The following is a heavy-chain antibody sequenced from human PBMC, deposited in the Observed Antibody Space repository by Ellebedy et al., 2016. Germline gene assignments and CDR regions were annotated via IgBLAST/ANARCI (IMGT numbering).Heavy chain of an antibody. Sequence: ASVKVSCKASGGTFSSYAISWVRQAPGQGLEWMGWISAYNGNTNYAQKLQGRVTMTTDTSTSTAYMELRSLRSDDTAVYYCARERVPALDILTGTPHYYYYGMDVWGQGTTVTVSS. CDR3: ARERVPALDILTGTPHYYYYGMDV. CDR1: GGTFSSYA. V-gene: IGHV1-18*01. D-gene: IGHD3-9*01. CDR2: ISAYNGNT. J-gene: IGHJ6*02.